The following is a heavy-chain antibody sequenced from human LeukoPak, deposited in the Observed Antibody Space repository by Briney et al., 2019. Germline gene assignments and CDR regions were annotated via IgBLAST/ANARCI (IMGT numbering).Heavy chain of an antibody. V-gene: IGHV3-48*03. CDR2: ISSSGSTM. CDR1: GFTFSSYE. Sequence: LGGSLRLSCAASGFTFSSYEMNWVRQAPGKGLERISYISSSGSTMYYADSVKGRFTISRDNAKNSLYLQMNSLRAEDTAIYYCASSSWYALDYWGQGTLVTVSS. D-gene: IGHD6-13*01. J-gene: IGHJ4*02. CDR3: ASSSWYALDY.